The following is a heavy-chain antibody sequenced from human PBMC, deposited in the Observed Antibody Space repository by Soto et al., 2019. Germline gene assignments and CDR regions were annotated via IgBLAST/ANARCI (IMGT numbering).Heavy chain of an antibody. V-gene: IGHV1-69*04. D-gene: IGHD6-19*01. CDR1: GGTFSSYA. Sequence: ASVKVSCKASGGTFSSYAISWVRQAPGQGLEWMGRIIPILGIANYAQKFQGRVTITADKSTSTAYMELSSLRSEDTAVYYCARDGQVGIAVAELGYWGQGTLVTVSS. CDR2: IIPILGIA. J-gene: IGHJ4*02. CDR3: ARDGQVGIAVAELGY.